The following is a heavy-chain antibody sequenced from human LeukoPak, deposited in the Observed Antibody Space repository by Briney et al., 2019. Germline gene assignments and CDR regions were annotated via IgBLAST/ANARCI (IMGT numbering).Heavy chain of an antibody. V-gene: IGHV3-7*01. CDR3: ASGYSSGWYVIDY. CDR2: IKQDGSEK. CDR1: GFTFSSYW. Sequence: GGSLRLSCAASGFTFSSYWMSWVRQARGKGLEWVANIKQDGSEKDYVDSVKGRFTISRDNAKNSLYLQMNSLRAEDTAVYYCASGYSSGWYVIDYWGQGTLVTVSS. J-gene: IGHJ4*02. D-gene: IGHD6-19*01.